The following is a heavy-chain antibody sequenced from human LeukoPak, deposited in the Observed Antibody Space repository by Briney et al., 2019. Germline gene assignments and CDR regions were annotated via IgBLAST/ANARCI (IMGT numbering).Heavy chain of an antibody. CDR1: GFIFSGSA. V-gene: IGHV3-73*01. CDR3: ASAWSDYYGMDV. D-gene: IGHD1-1*01. J-gene: IGHJ6*02. CDR2: IRSKTNNYAT. Sequence: GESLRLSCAASGFIFSGSAVYWVRQASGKGLEWVGRIRSKTNNYATAYAASVKGRFTFSRDDLKNTAYLQMNSLETDDTAVYYCASAWSDYYGMDVWGQGTTVTVSS.